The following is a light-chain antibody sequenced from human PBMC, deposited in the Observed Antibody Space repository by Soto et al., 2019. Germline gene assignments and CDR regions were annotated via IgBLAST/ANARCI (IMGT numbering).Light chain of an antibody. CDR3: QHCDSLPLT. CDR1: QDISNS. V-gene: IGKV1-33*01. J-gene: IGKJ5*01. Sequence: DIQMTQSPSSLSASVGDRVTIPCQASQDISNSLNWYQQKPGKAPKLLIYDASNLETGVPSRFSGSGSGTDFTFTITSLQPEDIATYYCQHCDSLPLTFGQGTRLEIK. CDR2: DAS.